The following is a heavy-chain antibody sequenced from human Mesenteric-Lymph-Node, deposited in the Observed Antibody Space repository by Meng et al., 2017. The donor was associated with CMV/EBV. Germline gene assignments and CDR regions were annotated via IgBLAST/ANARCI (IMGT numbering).Heavy chain of an antibody. CDR1: GGSISSYY. CDR2: IYYSEST. V-gene: IGHV4-59*01. J-gene: IGHJ6*02. D-gene: IGHD3-16*02. Sequence: SETLSLTCTVSGGSISSYYWSWIRQPPGQGLEWIGYIYYSESTNYNHSLKSRVTISVDTSKNQISLKLSSVTAADTAVYHCARGSHYAMRSYPMDVWGQGTTVTVSS. CDR3: ARGSHYAMRSYPMDV.